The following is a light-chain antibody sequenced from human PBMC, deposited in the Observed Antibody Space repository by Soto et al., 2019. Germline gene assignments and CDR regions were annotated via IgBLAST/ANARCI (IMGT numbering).Light chain of an antibody. CDR1: SSDVGAYDY. CDR2: NVS. J-gene: IGLJ2*01. V-gene: IGLV2-14*01. Sequence: QSALTQPASVSGSPGQSITISCTGTSSDVGAYDYVSWYQQHPGKAPKLMLHNVSNRPSGVSNRFSGSKSGNTASLTISGLQAEDEADYYCSSYTTSSTVVFGGGTRSPS. CDR3: SSYTTSSTVV.